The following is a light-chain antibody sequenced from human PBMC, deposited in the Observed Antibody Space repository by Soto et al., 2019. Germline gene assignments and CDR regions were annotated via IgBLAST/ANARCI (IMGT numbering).Light chain of an antibody. J-gene: IGLJ3*02. CDR2: KNN. CDR3: ATWDDSLNARGV. Sequence: QSVLTQTPSASGTPGQTVTMSCSGSRSNIGNNAVSWYQQFPGTAPKLLIYKNNQRPSGVPDRFSGSKSGTSASLAISGLQSEDEADYYCATWDDSLNARGVFGGGTKLTVL. V-gene: IGLV1-44*01. CDR1: RSNIGNNA.